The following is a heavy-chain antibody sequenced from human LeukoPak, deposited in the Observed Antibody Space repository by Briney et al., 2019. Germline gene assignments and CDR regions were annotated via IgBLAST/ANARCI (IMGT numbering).Heavy chain of an antibody. CDR3: ARGTLGFGELLGYFDY. CDR1: GGTFSSYA. Sequence: GASVKVSCKASGGTFSSYAISWVRQAPGQGLEWMGRIIPILGIANYARKFQGRVTITADKSTSTAYMELSSLRSEDTAVYYCARGTLGFGELLGYFDYWGQGTLVTVSS. CDR2: IIPILGIA. D-gene: IGHD3-10*01. J-gene: IGHJ4*02. V-gene: IGHV1-69*04.